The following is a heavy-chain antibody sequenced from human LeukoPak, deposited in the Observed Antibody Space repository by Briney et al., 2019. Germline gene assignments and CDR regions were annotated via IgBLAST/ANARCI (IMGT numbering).Heavy chain of an antibody. CDR3: ARGRYTGYEYDY. CDR2: ISSSASYT. J-gene: IGHJ4*02. V-gene: IGHV3-11*05. D-gene: IGHD5-12*01. CDR1: GFTFSDYY. Sequence: GGSLRLSCAASGFTFSDYYMSWIRQAPGKGLEWVSYISSSASYTYYADSVKGRFTVSRDNAKNSLYLQMNSLRAEDTAVYYCARGRYTGYEYDYWGQGTLVAVSS.